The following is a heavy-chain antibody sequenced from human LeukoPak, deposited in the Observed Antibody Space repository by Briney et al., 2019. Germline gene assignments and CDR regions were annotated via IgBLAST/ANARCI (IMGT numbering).Heavy chain of an antibody. Sequence: SQTLSLTCAISGDSVSSNSVTWNWIRQSPSRGLEWVGRTYYRSKWYDGYPVSVKSRITINPDTSKNQFSLHLNSVTPEDTAMYYARARMQPAGHYSDSWGQGTLVTVSS. V-gene: IGHV6-1*01. CDR3: ARARMQPAGHYSDS. CDR1: GDSVSSNSVT. D-gene: IGHD2-8*01. CDR2: TYYRSKWYD. J-gene: IGHJ4*02.